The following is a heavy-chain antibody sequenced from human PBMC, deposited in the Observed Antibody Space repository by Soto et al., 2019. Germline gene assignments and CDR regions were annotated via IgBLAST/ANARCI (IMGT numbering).Heavy chain of an antibody. CDR3: ARDFPLSEYRFSGSYYYNY. CDR2: VGSSGTTI. D-gene: IGHD1-26*01. V-gene: IGHV3-48*04. CDR1: GFSFSTYS. J-gene: IGHJ4*02. Sequence: EVQLVESGGGFVQPGGSLRLSCTTSGFSFSTYSMSWVRQAPGKGLEWVSHVGSSGTTIYHADSVKGRFTVSRDNAKNSLYLQMNSLRAEDTAVYYCARDFPLSEYRFSGSYYYNYWGQGTLVTVSS.